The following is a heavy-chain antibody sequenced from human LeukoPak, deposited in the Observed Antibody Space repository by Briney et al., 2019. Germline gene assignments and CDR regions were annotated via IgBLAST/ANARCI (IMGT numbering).Heavy chain of an antibody. CDR3: ARDSGYSSSWYWFVP. J-gene: IGHJ5*02. D-gene: IGHD6-13*01. V-gene: IGHV3-11*06. CDR1: GFTFSDYY. CDR2: ISSSSSYT. Sequence: GGSLRLSCAASGFTFSDYYMSWIRQAPGKGLEGVSYISSSSSYTNYADSVKGRFTISRDNVKNSLYLQMNSLRAEDTAVYYCARDSGYSSSWYWFVPWGQGTLVTVSS.